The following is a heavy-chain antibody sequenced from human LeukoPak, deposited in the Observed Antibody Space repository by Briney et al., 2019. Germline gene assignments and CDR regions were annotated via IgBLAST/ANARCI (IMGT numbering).Heavy chain of an antibody. CDR1: GFTFSGYW. J-gene: IGHJ4*02. CDR2: IKSDGSFT. CDR3: VRDNRSYNFDY. D-gene: IGHD1-26*01. V-gene: IGHV3-74*01. Sequence: GGSLRLSCAASGFTFSGYWMHWVRQPPGKGLVWVSCIKSDGSFTSIADSAKGRFTISRDNAKNTVYLQMNSLRAEDTAVYYCVRDNRSYNFDYWGQGTLVTVSS.